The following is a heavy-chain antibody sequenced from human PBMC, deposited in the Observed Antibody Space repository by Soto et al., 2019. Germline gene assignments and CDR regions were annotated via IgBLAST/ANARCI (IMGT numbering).Heavy chain of an antibody. D-gene: IGHD6-13*01. CDR2: IYYSGST. CDR3: ARQIIRKDSSNLLSGSRWFEP. Sequence: PSETLSLTCTVSGGSISSYYWSWIRQPPGKGLEWIGYIYYSGSTNYNPSLKSRVTISVDTSKNQFSLKLSSVTAADTAVYYCARQIIRKDSSNLLSGSRWFEPWGQGTLVTVSS. V-gene: IGHV4-59*08. CDR1: GGSISSYY. J-gene: IGHJ5*02.